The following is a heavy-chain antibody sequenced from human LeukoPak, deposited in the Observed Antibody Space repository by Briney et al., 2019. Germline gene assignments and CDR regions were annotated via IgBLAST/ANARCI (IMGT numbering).Heavy chain of an antibody. D-gene: IGHD6-13*01. CDR1: GFTFGDYV. CDR2: IKSKTEGGTT. J-gene: IGHJ4*02. V-gene: IGHV3-15*01. CDR3: ARGEYSSSWYIY. Sequence: GGSLRLSCTASGFTFGDYVTSWVRQAPGKGLEWVGRIKSKTEGGTTDYAAPVKGRFTISRDDSKNTLYLQMNSLKTEDTAVYYCARGEYSSSWYIYWGQGTLVTVSS.